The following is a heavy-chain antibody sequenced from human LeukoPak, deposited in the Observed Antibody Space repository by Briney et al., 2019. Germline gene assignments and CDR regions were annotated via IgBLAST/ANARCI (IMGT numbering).Heavy chain of an antibody. CDR3: ARPRSSGYYDDAFDI. D-gene: IGHD3-22*01. Sequence: AASVTVSFKASGGTFSSYAISWVRQAPGQGLEWMGRIIPILGIANYAQKFQGRVTITADKSTSTAYMELSSLRSEDTAVYYCARPRSSGYYDDAFDIWGQGTMVTVSS. J-gene: IGHJ3*02. CDR2: IIPILGIA. V-gene: IGHV1-69*04. CDR1: GGTFSSYA.